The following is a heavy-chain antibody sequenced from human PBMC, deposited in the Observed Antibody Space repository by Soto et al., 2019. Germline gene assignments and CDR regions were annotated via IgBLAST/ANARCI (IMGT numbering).Heavy chain of an antibody. J-gene: IGHJ6*02. CDR2: ISGSGGST. Sequence: PGGSLRLSCAASGFTFSSYAMSWVRQAPGKGLEWVSAISGSGGSTYYADSVKGRFTISRDNSKNTLYLQMNSLRAEDTAVYYCAKDRRAGAARNYYYYGMDVWGQGTTVTV. D-gene: IGHD6-6*01. V-gene: IGHV3-23*01. CDR3: AKDRRAGAARNYYYYGMDV. CDR1: GFTFSSYA.